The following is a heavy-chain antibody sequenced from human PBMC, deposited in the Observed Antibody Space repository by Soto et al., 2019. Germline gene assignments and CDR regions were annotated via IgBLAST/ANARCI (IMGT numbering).Heavy chain of an antibody. CDR3: ARGKDYYYYMDV. J-gene: IGHJ6*03. CDR1: GGSISSYY. Sequence: SETLSLTCTVSGGSISSYYWSWIRQPPGKGLEWIGYIYYSGSTNYNPSLKSRVTISVDTSKNQFSLKLSSVTAADTAVYYCARGKDYYYYMDVWGKGTTVTVSS. V-gene: IGHV4-59*01. CDR2: IYYSGST.